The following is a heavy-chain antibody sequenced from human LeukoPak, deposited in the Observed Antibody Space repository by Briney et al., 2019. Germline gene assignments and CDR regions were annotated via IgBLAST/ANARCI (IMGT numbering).Heavy chain of an antibody. J-gene: IGHJ4*02. D-gene: IGHD5-24*01. V-gene: IGHV4-34*01. CDR1: GGSFSGYY. CDR3: ARIRRDGYNYPRYYFDY. Sequence: LETLSLTCAVYGGSFSGYYWSWIRQPPGKGLEWIGEINHSGSTNYNPSLKSRVTISVDTSKNQFSLKLSSVTAADTAVYYCARIRRDGYNYPRYYFDYWGQGTLVTVSS. CDR2: INHSGST.